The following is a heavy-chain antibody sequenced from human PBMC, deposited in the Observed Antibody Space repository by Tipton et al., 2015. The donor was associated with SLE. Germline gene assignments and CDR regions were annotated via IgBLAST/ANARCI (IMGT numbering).Heavy chain of an antibody. Sequence: TLSLTCTFSGGSISSYYWSWIRQPPGKGLEWIGYIHYSGNTNYNPSLKSRVTISVDTSKNQFSLKLSSVTAADTAVYYCAREGTGGDGYSHDAFDIWGQGTMVTVSS. J-gene: IGHJ3*02. CDR1: GGSISSYY. CDR2: IHYSGNT. V-gene: IGHV4-59*01. D-gene: IGHD5-24*01. CDR3: AREGTGGDGYSHDAFDI.